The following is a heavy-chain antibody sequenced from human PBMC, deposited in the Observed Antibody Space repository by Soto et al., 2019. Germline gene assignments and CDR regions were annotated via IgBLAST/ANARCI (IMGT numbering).Heavy chain of an antibody. J-gene: IGHJ4*02. V-gene: IGHV1-18*01. CDR3: ARRGPRSTVTTPSDY. CDR2: ISAYNGNT. Sequence: GASVKVSCKASGYTFTSYGISWVRQAPGQGLEWMGWISAYNGNTNYAQKLQGRVTMTTDTSTSTAYMELRSLRSDDTAVYYCARRGPRSTVTTPSDYWGQGTLVTVSS. CDR1: GYTFTSYG. D-gene: IGHD4-17*01.